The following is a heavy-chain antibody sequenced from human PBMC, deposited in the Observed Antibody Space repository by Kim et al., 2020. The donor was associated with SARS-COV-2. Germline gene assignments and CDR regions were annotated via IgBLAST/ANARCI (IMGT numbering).Heavy chain of an antibody. V-gene: IGHV3-9*01. CDR2: TSRGSGSI. D-gene: IGHD3-3*01. J-gene: IGHJ1*01. CDR3: AKGDPSLAGGLE. Sequence: GGSLRLSCAASGFTFGDYAMHWVRQAPGKGLEWVSGTSRGSGSIVYADSVKGRFTISRDNTKNSLYLQMNSLRAEDTALYYCAKGDPSLAGGLEWGQGALVTFSS. CDR1: GFTFGDYA.